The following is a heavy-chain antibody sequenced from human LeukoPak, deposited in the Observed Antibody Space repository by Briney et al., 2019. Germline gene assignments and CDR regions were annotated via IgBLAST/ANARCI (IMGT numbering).Heavy chain of an antibody. J-gene: IGHJ5*02. V-gene: IGHV3-23*01. CDR2: ISGSGGST. CDR3: AKVGGFYSSSWYNWFDP. CDR1: GFTFSSYA. D-gene: IGHD6-13*01. Sequence: GGSLRLSCAASGFTFSSYAMSWVRQAPGKGLEWVSAISGSGGSTYYADSVKGRFTISRDNSKNTLYLQMNSLRAEDTAVYYCAKVGGFYSSSWYNWFDPWGQGTLVTVSS.